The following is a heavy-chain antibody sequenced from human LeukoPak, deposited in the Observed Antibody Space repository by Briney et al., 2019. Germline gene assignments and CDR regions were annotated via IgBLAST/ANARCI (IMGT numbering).Heavy chain of an antibody. V-gene: IGHV1-2*02. Sequence: GASVKVSCKASGYTFTGYYIHWVRQAPGQGLEWMGWINPNSGVTHYPQKFQGRVTLTRDTSIRTAYMEVSSLRSDDTAVYYCARGGGIVLMVYAIGYYWGQGTLVTVSS. D-gene: IGHD2-8*01. CDR3: ARGGGIVLMVYAIGYY. CDR2: INPNSGVT. CDR1: GYTFTGYY. J-gene: IGHJ4*02.